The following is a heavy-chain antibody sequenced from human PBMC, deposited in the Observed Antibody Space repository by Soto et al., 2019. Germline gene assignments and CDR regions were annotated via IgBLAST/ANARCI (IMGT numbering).Heavy chain of an antibody. CDR1: GGSISSSSFH. CDR3: ARRERAAGTDWWFDP. J-gene: IGHJ5*02. D-gene: IGHD6-13*01. Sequence: QLQLQESGPGLVKPSETLSLTCTVSGGSISSSSFHWGWIRQPPGKGLEWIGSIYYSGSTYYSPSLKSRVTISGDTSKNQFALKLSSVTAADTAVYYCARRERAAGTDWWFDPWGQGTLVTVSS. V-gene: IGHV4-39*01. CDR2: IYYSGST.